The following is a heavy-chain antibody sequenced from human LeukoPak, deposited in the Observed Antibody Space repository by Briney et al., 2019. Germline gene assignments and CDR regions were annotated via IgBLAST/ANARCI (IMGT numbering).Heavy chain of an antibody. CDR1: EFXFSSYA. V-gene: IGHV3-23*01. J-gene: IGHJ3*02. CDR3: AKCMAVADDTFDI. Sequence: GGSLRLSCAASEFXFSSYAISWVRQAPGRGLEWVSAISGSGGSTYYADSVKGRFTISRDNSKNTLYLHMNGLRAEDTAVYYCAKCMAVADDTFDIWGQGTMVTVSS. CDR2: ISGSGGST. D-gene: IGHD6-19*01.